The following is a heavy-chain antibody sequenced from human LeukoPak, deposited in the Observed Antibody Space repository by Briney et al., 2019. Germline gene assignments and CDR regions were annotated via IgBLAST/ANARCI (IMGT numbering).Heavy chain of an antibody. Sequence: AAVKVSCKASGYTLTGYYMHWVRQAPGQGLEWMGWINPNSGGTNYARKFQGRVTMTRDTSISTAYMELSRLRSDDTAVYYCARDWTEEVRWELTYWGQGTLVTVSS. CDR1: GYTLTGYY. CDR2: INPNSGGT. D-gene: IGHD1-26*01. J-gene: IGHJ4*02. CDR3: ARDWTEEVRWELTY. V-gene: IGHV1-2*02.